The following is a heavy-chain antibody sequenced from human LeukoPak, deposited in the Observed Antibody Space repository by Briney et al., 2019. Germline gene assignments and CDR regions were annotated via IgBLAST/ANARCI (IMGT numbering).Heavy chain of an antibody. CDR1: GFTFSSYA. CDR2: ISSNGGST. Sequence: PGGSLRLSCAASGFTFSSYAMNWVRQAPGKGLEYVSAISSNGGSTYYASSVKGRSTISRDNSKNTLYLQMSSLRAEDMAVYYCARGGYGASTPYYMDVWGKGTTVTVSS. J-gene: IGHJ6*03. CDR3: ARGGYGASTPYYMDV. V-gene: IGHV3-64*01. D-gene: IGHD1-26*01.